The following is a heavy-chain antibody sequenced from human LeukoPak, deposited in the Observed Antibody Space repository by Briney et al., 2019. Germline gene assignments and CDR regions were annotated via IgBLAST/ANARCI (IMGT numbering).Heavy chain of an antibody. CDR2: IIDSGNSI. V-gene: IGHV3-23*01. CDR1: GFTFSSCA. CDR3: ARASSYYDILTGYSEEGYFDY. Sequence: GGSLRLSCAASGFTFSSCAMSWVRQAPGKGLEWVSTIIDSGNSIYYADSAEGRFTISRDNSKNTLYLQMNSLRAEDTAVYYCARASSYYDILTGYSEEGYFDYWGQGTLVTVSS. D-gene: IGHD3-9*01. J-gene: IGHJ4*02.